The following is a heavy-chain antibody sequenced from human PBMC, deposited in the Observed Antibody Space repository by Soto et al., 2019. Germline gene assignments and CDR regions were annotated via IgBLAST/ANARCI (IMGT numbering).Heavy chain of an antibody. CDR3: AKGFDYGDTKHIDH. CDR2: ITNTGITT. J-gene: IGHJ4*02. V-gene: IGHV3-23*01. D-gene: IGHD4-17*01. CDR1: GFGFSTHA. Sequence: GGSLRLSCSASGFGFSTHALSWVRQAPGKGLEWLSSITNTGITTHYADSVKGRFTISRENSGNTLHLQMNNLRVDDTAVYYCAKGFDYGDTKHIDHWGQGTLVTVYS.